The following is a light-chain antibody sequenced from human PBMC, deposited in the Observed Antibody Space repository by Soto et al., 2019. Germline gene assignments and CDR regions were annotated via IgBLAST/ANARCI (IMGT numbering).Light chain of an antibody. Sequence: QSALTQPPSASGSPGQSVTISCTGTSSDVGGYNYVSWYQQHPGKAPKLMIYEVSKRPSGVPDRFSGSKSGNTASLTVSGLQAEDEADYYCCSYGGGNNFYVFGTGTKVTVL. CDR3: CSYGGGNNFYV. CDR2: EVS. V-gene: IGLV2-8*01. J-gene: IGLJ1*01. CDR1: SSDVGGYNY.